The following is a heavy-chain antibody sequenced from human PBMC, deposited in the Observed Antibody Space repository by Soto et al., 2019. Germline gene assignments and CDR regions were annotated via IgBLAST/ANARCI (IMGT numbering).Heavy chain of an antibody. Sequence: PGGSLRLSCTGSGFTFGDYAMSWVRQAPGKGLEWVGFIRSKAYGGTTEYAAPVKGRFTISRDDSKSIAYMQMNSLKTEDTAVYYCTRVESLKIFGVVYYYGMDVWGQGTTVTVSS. CDR1: GFTFGDYA. D-gene: IGHD3-3*01. J-gene: IGHJ6*02. CDR3: TRVESLKIFGVVYYYGMDV. V-gene: IGHV3-49*04. CDR2: IRSKAYGGTT.